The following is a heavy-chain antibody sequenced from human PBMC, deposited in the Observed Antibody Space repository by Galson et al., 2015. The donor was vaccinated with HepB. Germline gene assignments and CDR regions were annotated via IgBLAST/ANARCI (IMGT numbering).Heavy chain of an antibody. V-gene: IGHV3-30*04. D-gene: IGHD6-13*01. CDR3: ARGPYSSSKYYGMDV. CDR1: GFAFSSYD. Sequence: SLRLSCAASGFAFSSYDMHWVRQAPGKGLEWVAVISYDGSNKYYADSVKGRFTISRDNSKNTLYLQMNSLRAEDTAVYYCARGPYSSSKYYGMDVWGQGTTVTVSS. CDR2: ISYDGSNK. J-gene: IGHJ6*02.